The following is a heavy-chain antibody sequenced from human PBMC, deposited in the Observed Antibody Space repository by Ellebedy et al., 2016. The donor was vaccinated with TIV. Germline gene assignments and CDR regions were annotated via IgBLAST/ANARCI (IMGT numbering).Heavy chain of an antibody. D-gene: IGHD3-10*01. CDR2: IKQDGSEK. V-gene: IGHV3-7*01. Sequence: GGSLRLSCAASGFTFSSYWMSWVRQAPGKGLEWVANIKQDGSEKYYVDSVKGRFTISRDNAKNSLYLQMNSLRAEETAVYYCAREAVWFGEKYAFDIWGQGTMVTVSS. J-gene: IGHJ3*02. CDR3: AREAVWFGEKYAFDI. CDR1: GFTFSSYW.